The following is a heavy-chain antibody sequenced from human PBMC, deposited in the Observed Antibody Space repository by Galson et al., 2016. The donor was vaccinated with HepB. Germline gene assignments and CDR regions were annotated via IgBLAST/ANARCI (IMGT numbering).Heavy chain of an antibody. J-gene: IGHJ5*02. D-gene: IGHD3-10*01. CDR2: ITGNGFST. CDR1: GYTFSSYA. V-gene: IGHV3-23*01. Sequence: SLRLSCAASGYTFSSYAMTWVRQAPGKGLHWVSSITGNGFSTYYADFVKGRFTISRDNSKNTVFLEMNSLRAEDSGLYYCAKDRVPTTWGQGTLVTVSS. CDR3: AKDRVPTT.